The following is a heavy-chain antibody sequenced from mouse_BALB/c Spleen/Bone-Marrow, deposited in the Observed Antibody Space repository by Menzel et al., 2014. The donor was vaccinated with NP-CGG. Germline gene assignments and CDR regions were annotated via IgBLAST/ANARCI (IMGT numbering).Heavy chain of an antibody. CDR3: ARSLYDYDAMDY. CDR1: GFTFSSYA. V-gene: IGHV5-9-3*01. CDR2: ISSGGSYT. Sequence: EVHLVESGGGLVKPGGSLKLSCAASGFTFSSYAMSWVRQTPEKRLEWVATISSGGSYTYYADSGKGRLTISRDNAKNTLYLQMSSLRSEDAAVYYCARSLYDYDAMDYWGQGTSVTVSS. D-gene: IGHD1-1*01. J-gene: IGHJ4*01.